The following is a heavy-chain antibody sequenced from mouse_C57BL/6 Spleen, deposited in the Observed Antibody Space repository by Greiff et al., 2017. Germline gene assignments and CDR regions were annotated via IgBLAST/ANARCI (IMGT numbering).Heavy chain of an antibody. V-gene: IGHV1-66*01. Sequence: VQLQQSGPELVKPGASVKISCKASGYSFTSYYIHWVKQRPGQGLEWIGWIYPGSGNTKYNEKFKGKATLTADTSSSTAYMQLSSLTSEDSAVYYCARCYGRGNAMDYWGQGTSVTVSS. CDR1: GYSFTSYY. J-gene: IGHJ4*01. CDR2: IYPGSGNT. D-gene: IGHD1-1*01. CDR3: ARCYGRGNAMDY.